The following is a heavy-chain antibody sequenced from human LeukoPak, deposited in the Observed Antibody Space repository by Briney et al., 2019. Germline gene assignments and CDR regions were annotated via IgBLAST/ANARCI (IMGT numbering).Heavy chain of an antibody. V-gene: IGHV3-74*01. Sequence: GGSLRLSCAASGFTFSSYWMHWVRQAPGKGLVWVSRINSDGSSTSYADSVKGRFTISRDNAKNTLYLQMNSLRAEDTAVYYCAKDGAVGAICFDYWGQGTLVTVSS. CDR1: GFTFSSYW. J-gene: IGHJ4*02. D-gene: IGHD1-26*01. CDR2: INSDGSST. CDR3: AKDGAVGAICFDY.